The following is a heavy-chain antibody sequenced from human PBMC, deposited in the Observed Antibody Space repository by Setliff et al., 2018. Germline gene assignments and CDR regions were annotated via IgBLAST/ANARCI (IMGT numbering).Heavy chain of an antibody. Sequence: PGGSLRLSCAASGFTFSDYYMSWIRQPPGKGLEWVSYISNSDPTIYYADSVKGRFTVSSDNAKNSLYLQMNSLRAEDTAVYYCARDVQGGGHPENWGQGTQVTVSS. CDR3: ARDVQGGGHPEN. V-gene: IGHV3-11*04. J-gene: IGHJ4*02. D-gene: IGHD2-15*01. CDR1: GFTFSDYY. CDR2: ISNSDPTI.